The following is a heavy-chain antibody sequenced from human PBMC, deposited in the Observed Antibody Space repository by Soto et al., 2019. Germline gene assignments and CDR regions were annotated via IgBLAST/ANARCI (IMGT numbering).Heavy chain of an antibody. V-gene: IGHV3-9*02. CDR2: ISSNSETA. D-gene: IGHD4-17*01. J-gene: IGHJ4*02. CDR1: GFIADDYA. Sequence: EMQLVESGGGLVQPGRSLRLSCVGSGFIADDYAMHWVRQPPGKGLELGAGISSNSETANYADSVKGRFTISRENAKNSLVLQMNSLRPEDTALYYCAKDMKWGGMTTIHYFDSWGQGTLVTVSS. CDR3: AKDMKWGGMTTIHYFDS.